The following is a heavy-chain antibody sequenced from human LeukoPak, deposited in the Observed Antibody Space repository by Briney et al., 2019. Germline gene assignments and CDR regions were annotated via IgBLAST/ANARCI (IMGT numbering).Heavy chain of an antibody. CDR1: GGSISSSSYY. D-gene: IGHD4-17*01. V-gene: IGHV4-39*01. CDR2: IYYSGST. CDR3: ARLGDSSLGDY. Sequence: SETLSLTCTVSGGSISSSSYYWGWIRQPPGKGREWIGSIYYSGSTYYNPSLKSRVTISVDTSKNQFSLKLSSVTAADTAVYYCARLGDSSLGDYWGQGTLVTVSP. J-gene: IGHJ4*02.